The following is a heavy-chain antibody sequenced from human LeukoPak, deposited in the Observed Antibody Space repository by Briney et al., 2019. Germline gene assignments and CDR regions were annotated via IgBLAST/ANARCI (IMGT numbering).Heavy chain of an antibody. V-gene: IGHV1-18*01. CDR3: ARQVQVWVDY. J-gene: IGHJ4*02. D-gene: IGHD5-18*01. CDR1: GYTFTSYG. CDR2: ISAYNGNT. Sequence: GASVKVSCKASGYTFTSYGISWVRQAPGQGLEWMGWISAYNGNTNYAQKFQGRVTMTRDTSISTAYMELSGLRSDDTAVYYCARQVQVWVDYWGQGTLVTVSS.